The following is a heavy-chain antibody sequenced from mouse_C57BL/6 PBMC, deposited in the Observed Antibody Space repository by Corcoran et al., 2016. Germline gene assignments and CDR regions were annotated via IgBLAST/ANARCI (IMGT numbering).Heavy chain of an antibody. Sequence: QIQLVQSGAAQKKPGETAKNSCRASGYNFTTYGMSWLKQAPGKGLQWMGWINTYSGVRTYADDFKGRFAFSLETSASTAYLQINNLKNEDTATYFCARPDYSHYYAMDYWGQGTSVTVSS. CDR1: GYNFTTYG. CDR3: ARPDYSHYYAMDY. D-gene: IGHD2-12*01. CDR2: INTYSGVR. V-gene: IGHV9-3*01. J-gene: IGHJ4*01.